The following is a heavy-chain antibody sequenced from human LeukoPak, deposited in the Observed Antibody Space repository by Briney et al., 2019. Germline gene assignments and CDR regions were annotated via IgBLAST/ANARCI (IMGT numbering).Heavy chain of an antibody. D-gene: IGHD3-22*01. CDR1: GGSISSGGYS. V-gene: IGHV4-30-2*01. J-gene: IGHJ4*02. Sequence: SETLSLTCAVSGGSISSGGYSWSWIRQPPGKGLEWIGYIYHSGSTYYNPSLKSRVTISVDRSKNQFSLELSSVTAADTAVYYCARGSYYYDSSGYYYGPYYFDYWGQGTLVTVSS. CDR3: ARGSYYYDSSGYYYGPYYFDY. CDR2: IYHSGST.